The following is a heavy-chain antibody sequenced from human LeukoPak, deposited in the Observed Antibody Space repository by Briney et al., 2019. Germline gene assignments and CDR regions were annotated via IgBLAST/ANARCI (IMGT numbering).Heavy chain of an antibody. CDR1: GFTFSSYA. J-gene: IGHJ4*01. Sequence: GGSLRLSCAASGFTFSSYAMSWVRQAPGKGLEWVSGISNSGGTTYYADSVKGRLTISRDNSKNTLCLQMNSLRVEDTAVYYCAKDAHSGSYFDYWGQGILVTVSS. D-gene: IGHD1-26*01. CDR3: AKDAHSGSYFDY. V-gene: IGHV3-23*01. CDR2: ISNSGGTT.